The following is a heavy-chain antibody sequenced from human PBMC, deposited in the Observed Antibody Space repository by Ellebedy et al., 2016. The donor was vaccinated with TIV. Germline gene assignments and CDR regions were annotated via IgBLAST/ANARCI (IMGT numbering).Heavy chain of an antibody. J-gene: IGHJ4*02. Sequence: GGSLRLXCAASGFTFSSYAMSWVRQAPGKGLEWVSGISNSGSSTHYADSVKGRFTISRDNSKNTLYLQMNSLRAEDTAVYYCARERVAVAGTSEFDYWGQGTLVTVSS. D-gene: IGHD6-19*01. CDR3: ARERVAVAGTSEFDY. V-gene: IGHV3-23*01. CDR1: GFTFSSYA. CDR2: ISNSGSST.